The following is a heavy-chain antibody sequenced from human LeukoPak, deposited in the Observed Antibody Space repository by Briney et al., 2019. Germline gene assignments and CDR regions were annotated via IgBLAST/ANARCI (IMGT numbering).Heavy chain of an antibody. CDR1: GFTFSSYG. J-gene: IGHJ4*02. CDR3: AWSVYDSSGYYSPLGY. V-gene: IGHV3-30*03. Sequence: GESLRLSCAASGFTFSSYGMHWVRQAPGKGLEWVAVVSYDGSNKYYADSVKGRFTISRDNSKNTLYLQMNSLRAEDTAVYYCAWSVYDSSGYYSPLGYWGQGTLVTVCS. D-gene: IGHD3-22*01. CDR2: VSYDGSNK.